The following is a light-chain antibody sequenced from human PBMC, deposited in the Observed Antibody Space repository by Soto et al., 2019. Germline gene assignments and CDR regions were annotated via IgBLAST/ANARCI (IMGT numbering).Light chain of an antibody. J-gene: IGLJ3*02. CDR2: EDN. Sequence: NFMLTQPHSVSESPGKTVIISGTRSSGSIASNYVQWYQQRPGSSPTTVIYEDNQRPSGVPDRFSGSIDSSSNSASLTISGLETEDEADYYCQSYDANNQVFGGGTKLTVL. CDR1: SGSIASNY. CDR3: QSYDANNQV. V-gene: IGLV6-57*01.